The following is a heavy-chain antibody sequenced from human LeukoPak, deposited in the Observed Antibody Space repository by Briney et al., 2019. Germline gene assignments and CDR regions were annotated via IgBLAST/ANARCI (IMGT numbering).Heavy chain of an antibody. CDR1: GFTYDDYA. Sequence: GGSLRLSCADSGFTYDDYAMQWVRQAPGKDLEWVSGISWNSGSIGYADSVKGRFTISRDNAKNSLYLQMNSLRAEDTALYYCAKDIVSTSSNWFDPWGQGTLVTVSS. CDR3: AKDIVSTSSNWFDP. V-gene: IGHV3-9*01. J-gene: IGHJ5*02. CDR2: ISWNSGSI. D-gene: IGHD2-2*01.